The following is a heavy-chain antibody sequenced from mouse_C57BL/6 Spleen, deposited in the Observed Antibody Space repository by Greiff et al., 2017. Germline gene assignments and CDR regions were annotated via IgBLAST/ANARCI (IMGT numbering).Heavy chain of an antibody. J-gene: IGHJ1*03. V-gene: IGHV1-55*01. CDR1: GYTFTSYW. CDR2: IYPGSGST. Sequence: QVQLQQSGAELVKPGASVKMSCKASGYTFTSYWITWVKQRPGPGLEWIGDIYPGSGSTNYNEKFKSKATLTVDTSSSTAYMQLSSLTSEDSAVYYCARSLNRGYYYGRSHWYFDVWGTGTTVTVSS. D-gene: IGHD1-1*01. CDR3: ARSLNRGYYYGRSHWYFDV.